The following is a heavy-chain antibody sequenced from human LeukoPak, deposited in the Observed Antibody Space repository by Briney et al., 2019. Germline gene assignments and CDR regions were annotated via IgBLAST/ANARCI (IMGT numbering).Heavy chain of an antibody. V-gene: IGHV3-9*01. CDR2: ISFNTGSI. D-gene: IGHD3-3*01. J-gene: IGHJ4*02. Sequence: GGSLRLSCAASGFTFDDFDMHWVRQAPGKGLEWVSGISFNTGSIGYADSVKGRFTISRDNSKNTLYLQMNSLRAEDTAVYYCAKCEEGTIFGVIYWGQGTLVTVSS. CDR3: AKCEEGTIFGVIY. CDR1: GFTFDDFD.